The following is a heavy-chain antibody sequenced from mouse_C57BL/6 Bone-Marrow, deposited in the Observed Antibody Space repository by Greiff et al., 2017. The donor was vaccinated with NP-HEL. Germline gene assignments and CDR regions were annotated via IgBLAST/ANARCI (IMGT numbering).Heavy chain of an antibody. CDR2: ICSGGDYI. J-gene: IGHJ3*01. D-gene: IGHD2-5*01. CDR3: TRESNYAWFAY. V-gene: IGHV5-9-1*02. CDR1: GFTFSSYA. Sequence: VKLVESGEGLVKPGGPLKLSRAASGFTFSSYAMSWVRQTPEKRLEWVAYICSGGDYIYYADTVKGRFTISRDNARNTLYLQMSSVKSEDTAMYYCTRESNYAWFAYWGQGTLVTVSA.